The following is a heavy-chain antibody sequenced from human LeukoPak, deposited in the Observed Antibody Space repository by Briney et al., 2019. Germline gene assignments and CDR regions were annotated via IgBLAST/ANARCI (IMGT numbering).Heavy chain of an antibody. Sequence: PGGSLRLSCAASGFTFTSYGMHWVRQAPGKGLEWVAFIRYDGSNKYYADSVKGRFTISRDNSKNTLYLQMNSLRAEDTAVYYCAREYHRATVIDYWGQGTLVTVSS. CDR1: GFTFTSYG. D-gene: IGHD4-17*01. CDR2: IRYDGSNK. V-gene: IGHV3-30*02. J-gene: IGHJ4*02. CDR3: AREYHRATVIDY.